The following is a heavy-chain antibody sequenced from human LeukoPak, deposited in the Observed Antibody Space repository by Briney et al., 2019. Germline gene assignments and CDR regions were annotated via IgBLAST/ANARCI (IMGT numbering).Heavy chain of an antibody. CDR3: ARDQGYFDWLLKPEEHFDY. D-gene: IGHD3-9*01. Sequence: ASVKVSCKASGYTFTSYGISWVRQAPGQGLEWMGWISAYNGNTNYAQKLQGRVTMTTDTSTSTAYMELRSLRSDDTAVYCCARDQGYFDWLLKPEEHFDYWGQGTLVTVSS. CDR1: GYTFTSYG. CDR2: ISAYNGNT. J-gene: IGHJ4*02. V-gene: IGHV1-18*01.